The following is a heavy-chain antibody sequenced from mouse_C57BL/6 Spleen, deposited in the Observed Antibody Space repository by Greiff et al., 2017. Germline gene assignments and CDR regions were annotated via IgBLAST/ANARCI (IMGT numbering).Heavy chain of an antibody. D-gene: IGHD1-1*01. CDR2: IWWDDDK. CDR1: GFSLSTFGMG. J-gene: IGHJ1*03. CDR3: ARGPYYYGSSHWYFDV. Sequence: QVTLKESGPGILQPSQTLSLTCSFSGFSLSTFGMGVGWIRQPSGKGLEWLAHIWWDDDKYYNPALKSRLTISKDTSKNQVFLKIANVDTADTATYYCARGPYYYGSSHWYFDVWGTGTTVTVSS. V-gene: IGHV8-8*01.